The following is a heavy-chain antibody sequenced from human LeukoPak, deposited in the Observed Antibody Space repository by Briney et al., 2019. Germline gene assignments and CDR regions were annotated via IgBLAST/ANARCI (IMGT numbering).Heavy chain of an antibody. CDR2: ISSQSSSI. J-gene: IGHJ4*02. CDR1: GFTFSSYE. CDR3: ALDIVVVPAAMGVDY. Sequence: GGSLRLSCAASGFTFSSYEMNWVRQAPGKGLEWISYISSQSSSIHYADSVKGRFTISRDNSKNTLYLQMNSLRAEDTAVYYCALDIVVVPAAMGVDYWGQGTLVTVSS. D-gene: IGHD2-2*03. V-gene: IGHV3-48*01.